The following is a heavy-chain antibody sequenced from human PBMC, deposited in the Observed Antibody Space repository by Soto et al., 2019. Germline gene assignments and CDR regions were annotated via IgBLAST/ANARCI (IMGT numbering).Heavy chain of an antibody. CDR1: GFTFSSYG. CDR2: IWYDGSNK. CDR3: ARDNVDTAMVRSVWGYYYYGMEV. D-gene: IGHD5-18*01. V-gene: IGHV3-33*01. Sequence: GGSLRLSCAASGFTFSSYGMHWVRQAPGKGLEWVAVIWYDGSNKYYADSVKGRFTISRDNSKNTLYLQMNSLRAEDTAVYYCARDNVDTAMVRSVWGYYYYGMEVWGQGTTVTVSS. J-gene: IGHJ6*02.